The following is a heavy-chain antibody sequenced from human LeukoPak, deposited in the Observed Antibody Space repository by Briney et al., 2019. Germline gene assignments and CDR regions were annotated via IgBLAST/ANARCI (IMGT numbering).Heavy chain of an antibody. D-gene: IGHD6-13*01. V-gene: IGHV3-30-3*01. CDR2: ISYDGSNK. J-gene: IGHJ5*02. CDR1: GFIFTNYF. Sequence: GGSLRLSCAASGFIFTNYFMSWVRQAPGKGLEWVAVISYDGSNKYYADSVKGRFTISRDNSKNTLYLQMNSLRAEDTAVYYCARPSASSSWYLNWFDPWGQGTLVTVSS. CDR3: ARPSASSSWYLNWFDP.